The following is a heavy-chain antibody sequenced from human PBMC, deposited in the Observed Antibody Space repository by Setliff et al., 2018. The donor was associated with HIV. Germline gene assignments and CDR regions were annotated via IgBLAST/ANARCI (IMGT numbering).Heavy chain of an antibody. Sequence: ASVMVSCKASGYTFTTYGINWVRQAPGQGLEWMGWSSAYNGNTNYAQKLQGRVTMTRDTSVSTAYMELSRLKSDDTAVFYCARGVKGIATTGKYYFDYWGQGTLVTVSS. D-gene: IGHD6-13*01. J-gene: IGHJ4*02. CDR1: GYTFTTYG. V-gene: IGHV1-18*01. CDR2: SSAYNGNT. CDR3: ARGVKGIATTGKYYFDY.